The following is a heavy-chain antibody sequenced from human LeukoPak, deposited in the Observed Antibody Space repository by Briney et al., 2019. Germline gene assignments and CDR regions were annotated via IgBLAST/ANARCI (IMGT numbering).Heavy chain of an antibody. J-gene: IGHJ4*02. D-gene: IGHD2-15*01. V-gene: IGHV1-2*02. CDR3: ARRYCGGGSCYFTFDY. CDR2: INPNSGGT. Sequence: GPVKVSCKASGYTFTGYYMHWVRQAPGQGLEWMGWINPNSGGTNYAQKFQGRVTMTRDTSISTAYLEMSRLRSDDTAVYYCARRYCGGGSCYFTFDYWGQGTLVTVSS. CDR1: GYTFTGYY.